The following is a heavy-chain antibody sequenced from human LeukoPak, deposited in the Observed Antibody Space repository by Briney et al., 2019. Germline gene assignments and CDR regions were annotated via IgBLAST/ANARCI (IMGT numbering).Heavy chain of an antibody. CDR2: IKQDGSEK. CDR1: GFTFSSYW. J-gene: IGHJ4*02. Sequence: GVLRLSCAASGFTFSSYWMSWVRQAPGKGLEWATNIKQDGSEKYYVDSVKGRFTISRDNAKNSLYLQMNSLRAEDTAVYYCARISGWPATFDYWGQGTPVTVSS. D-gene: IGHD6-19*01. V-gene: IGHV3-7*01. CDR3: ARISGWPATFDY.